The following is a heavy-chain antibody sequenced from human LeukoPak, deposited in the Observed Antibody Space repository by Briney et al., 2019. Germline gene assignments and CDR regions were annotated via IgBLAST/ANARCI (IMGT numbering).Heavy chain of an antibody. D-gene: IGHD3-3*01. Sequence: GGSLRLSCAASGFTFSSYSMNGVRQAPGKGLEWVSSISSSSSYIYYADSVKGRFTISRDNAKNSLYLQMSSLRAEDTAVYYCASGAREYDFWRGYRYYFDHWGQGTLVTVSS. J-gene: IGHJ4*02. CDR1: GFTFSSYS. V-gene: IGHV3-21*01. CDR3: ASGAREYDFWRGYRYYFDH. CDR2: ISSSSSYI.